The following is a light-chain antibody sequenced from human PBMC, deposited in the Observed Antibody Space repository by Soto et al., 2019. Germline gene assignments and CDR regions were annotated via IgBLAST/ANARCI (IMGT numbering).Light chain of an antibody. CDR2: AAS. V-gene: IGKV1-9*01. CDR3: QQLYSYPIT. Sequence: DIQLTQSPSFLSASVGDRVTITCRASQGSSSYLAWYQQKPGKAPKLLIYAASTLQSGVPSRFSGSGSGTEFTLTISSLQPEDFATYYCQQLYSYPITFGQGTRLAVK. J-gene: IGKJ5*01. CDR1: QGSSSY.